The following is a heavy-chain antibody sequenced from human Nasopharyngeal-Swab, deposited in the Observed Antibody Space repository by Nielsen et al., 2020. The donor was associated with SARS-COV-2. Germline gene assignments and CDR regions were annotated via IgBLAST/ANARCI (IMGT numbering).Heavy chain of an antibody. D-gene: IGHD2-8*01. J-gene: IGHJ4*02. CDR3: AKEILYASSWDASPVFDQ. V-gene: IGHV3-9*02. CDR2: ITWNSRIL. CDR1: GFTSDDYG. Sequence: SLKISCAASGFTSDDYGMHWVRQYPGQGLELVSVITWNSRILGYADSVKGRFTISRDNAKNSLFLQMSSLRPEDTALYYCAKEILYASSWDASPVFDQWGQGTLVTVSS.